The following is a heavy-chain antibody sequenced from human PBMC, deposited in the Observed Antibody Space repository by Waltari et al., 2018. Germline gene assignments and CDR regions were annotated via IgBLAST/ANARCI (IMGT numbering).Heavy chain of an antibody. Sequence: QVQLVESGGGVVQPGRSLRLSCAASGFTFSSYAMHWVRQAPGKGLEWVAVISYDGSNKYYADSVKGRFTISRDNSKNTLYLQMNSLRAEDTAVYYCARERGIAAAGYFDYWGQGTLVTVSS. CDR1: GFTFSSYA. V-gene: IGHV3-30-3*01. D-gene: IGHD6-13*01. CDR2: ISYDGSNK. CDR3: ARERGIAAAGYFDY. J-gene: IGHJ4*02.